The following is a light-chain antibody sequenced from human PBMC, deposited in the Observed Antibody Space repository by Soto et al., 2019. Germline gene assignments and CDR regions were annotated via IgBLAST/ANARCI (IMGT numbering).Light chain of an antibody. CDR3: QTWDSNTWV. CDR1: SGHSSYI. CDR2: LEGSGSY. J-gene: IGLJ3*02. Sequence: QSVLTQSSSASASLGSSVKLTCTLSSGHSSYIIAWHQQQPGKPPRYLMKLEGSGSYNKGSGVPDRFSGSSSGADRYLTISNLQVEDLAHYYCQTWDSNTWVCVGGTQLTVL. V-gene: IGLV4-60*02.